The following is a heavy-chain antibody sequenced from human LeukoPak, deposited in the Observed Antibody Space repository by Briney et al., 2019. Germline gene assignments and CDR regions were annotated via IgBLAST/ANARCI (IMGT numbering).Heavy chain of an antibody. V-gene: IGHV3-21*01. Sequence: KSGGSLRLSCAASGFTFSSYSMNWVRQAPGKGLEGVSSISSSSSYIYYADSMQGRFTISRDNAKNSVFLQMNGLKVEDTAVYYCARGSRTGSYYLYDFDYWGQGTLVTVSS. J-gene: IGHJ4*02. D-gene: IGHD1-26*01. CDR1: GFTFSSYS. CDR3: ARGSRTGSYYLYDFDY. CDR2: ISSSSSYI.